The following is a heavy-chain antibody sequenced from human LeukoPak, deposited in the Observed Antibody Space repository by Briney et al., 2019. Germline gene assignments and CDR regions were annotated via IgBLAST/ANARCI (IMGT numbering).Heavy chain of an antibody. CDR1: GYSFTSYW. D-gene: IGHD3-10*01. Sequence: GESLKISCKGSGYSFTSYWIGWVRHMPGKGLEWMGIIHPGDSNTRYSPSFQGQVTISADKSISTAYRQWSSLKASDTAMYYCARSGYGSGVLLGWFDPWGQGTLVTVSS. CDR2: IHPGDSNT. CDR3: ARSGYGSGVLLGWFDP. J-gene: IGHJ5*02. V-gene: IGHV5-51*01.